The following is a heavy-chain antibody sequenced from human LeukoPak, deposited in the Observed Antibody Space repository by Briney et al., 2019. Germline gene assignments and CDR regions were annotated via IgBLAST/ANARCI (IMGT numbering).Heavy chain of an antibody. J-gene: IGHJ4*02. Sequence: TLSLTCTVSGGSISSGSYYWSWIRQPAGKGLEWIVRIYTSGSTNYNPSLKSRVTISVDTSKNQFSLKLSSVTAADTAVYYCARGHPLDRQWLREYFDYWGQGTLVTVSS. V-gene: IGHV4-61*02. CDR2: IYTSGST. CDR3: ARGHPLDRQWLREYFDY. D-gene: IGHD3-22*01. CDR1: GGSISSGSYY.